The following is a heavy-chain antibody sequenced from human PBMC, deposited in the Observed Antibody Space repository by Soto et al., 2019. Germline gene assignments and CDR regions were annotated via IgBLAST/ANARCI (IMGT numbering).Heavy chain of an antibody. J-gene: IGHJ3*02. V-gene: IGHV4-4*02. CDR3: ARVLGNDAFDI. Sequence: SETLSLTCAASGGSISSSIWWSWVRQPPGKGLEWIGEIYHSGSTNYNPSLKSRVTISVDKSKNQFSLKLSSVTAADTAVYYCARVLGNDAFDIWGQGTMVTVS. CDR2: IYHSGST. CDR1: GGSISSSIW. D-gene: IGHD3-3*02.